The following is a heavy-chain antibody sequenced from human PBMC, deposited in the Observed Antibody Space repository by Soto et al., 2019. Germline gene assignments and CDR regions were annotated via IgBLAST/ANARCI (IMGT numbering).Heavy chain of an antibody. CDR3: ARVGGDYVHFDY. J-gene: IGHJ4*02. Sequence: PSETLSLTCTVSGGSISSGDYYWSWIRQPPGKGLEWIGYIYYSGSTYYNPSLKSRVTISVDTSKNQFSLNLSSVAAADTAVYYCARVGGDYVHFDYWGQGTLVTVSS. V-gene: IGHV4-30-4*02. CDR2: IYYSGST. CDR1: GGSISSGDYY. D-gene: IGHD4-17*01.